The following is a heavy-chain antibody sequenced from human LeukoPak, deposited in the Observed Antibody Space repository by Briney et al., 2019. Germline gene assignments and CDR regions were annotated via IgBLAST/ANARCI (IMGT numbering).Heavy chain of an antibody. V-gene: IGHV3-23*01. CDR1: GFTFSSYA. Sequence: PGGSLRLSCAASGFTFSSYAMSWVRQAPGKGLEWVSVISGSGGSTYYRDSVKGRFTISRDNSKNTLYLQMDSLTAGDTAVYFCAKDGTTTVTLDYWGQGTLVTVSS. CDR2: ISGSGGST. CDR3: AKDGTTTVTLDY. D-gene: IGHD4-11*01. J-gene: IGHJ4*02.